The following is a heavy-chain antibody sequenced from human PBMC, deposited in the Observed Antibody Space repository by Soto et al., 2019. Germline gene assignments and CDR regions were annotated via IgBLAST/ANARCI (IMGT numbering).Heavy chain of an antibody. CDR1: GFTFSSYG. Sequence: GGSLRLSCAASGFTFSSYGMHWVRQAPGKGLEWVAVISYDGSNKYYADSVKGRFTISRDNSKNTLYLQMNSLRAEDTAVYYCAKEGSYYGSGRFQDYWGQGTLVTVSS. V-gene: IGHV3-30*18. J-gene: IGHJ4*02. CDR2: ISYDGSNK. D-gene: IGHD3-10*01. CDR3: AKEGSYYGSGRFQDY.